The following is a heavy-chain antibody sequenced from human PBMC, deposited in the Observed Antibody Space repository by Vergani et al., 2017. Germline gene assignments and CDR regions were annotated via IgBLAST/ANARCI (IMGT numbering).Heavy chain of an antibody. CDR3: ARDLLGYCSSTSCLGHYYYYMDV. Sequence: EVQLVESGGGLVKPGGSLRLSCVASGFTFSSYSMNWVRKAPGKGLEWVSSISSSSSYIYYADSVKGRFTISRDNAKNSLYLQMNSLRAEDTAVYYCARDLLGYCSSTSCLGHYYYYMDVWGKGTTVTVSS. CDR1: GFTFSSYS. V-gene: IGHV3-21*01. CDR2: ISSSSSYI. D-gene: IGHD2-2*01. J-gene: IGHJ6*03.